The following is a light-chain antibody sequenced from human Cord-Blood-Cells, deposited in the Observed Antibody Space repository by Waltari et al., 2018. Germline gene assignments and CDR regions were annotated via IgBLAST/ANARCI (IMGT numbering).Light chain of an antibody. CDR2: AAS. J-gene: IGKJ1*01. Sequence: DIQMTQSPSSRSASVGDRVTITCRASQSISSYLNWYQQKPGKAPKLLIYAASSLQSGVPSRFSGSGSGTDFTLTISSLQPEDFATYYCQQSYSTPRTFDQGP. V-gene: IGKV1-39*01. CDR1: QSISSY. CDR3: QQSYSTPRT.